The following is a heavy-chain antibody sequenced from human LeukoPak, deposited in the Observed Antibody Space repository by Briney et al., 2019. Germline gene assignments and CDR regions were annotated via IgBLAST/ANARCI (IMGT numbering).Heavy chain of an antibody. CDR3: TPNPMVPFDY. D-gene: IGHD3-10*01. Sequence: GGSLRHSCTASGFTFADYAMTWVRQAPGKGLEWLGFIRSKTYGGTTEFAASVKGRFTISRDDSKSIAYLQMNSLNTDDTGVYYCTPNPMVPFDYWGQGTLVTVSS. J-gene: IGHJ4*02. CDR2: IRSKTYGGTT. CDR1: GFTFADYA. V-gene: IGHV3-49*04.